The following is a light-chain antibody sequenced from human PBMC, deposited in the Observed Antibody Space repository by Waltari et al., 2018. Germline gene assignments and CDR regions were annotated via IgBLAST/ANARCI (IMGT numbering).Light chain of an antibody. CDR1: QSITSN. CDR3: QHRSNWPPLT. CDR2: DAS. Sequence: LTPSPATLTSSPGEITAPPCRASQSITSNLAWYRQKPGQPPRLLIYDASNRAAGIPTRFSGSGSGTDFTLTISSLEPEDFAVYYCQHRSNWPPLTFGGETKVEIK. V-gene: IGKV3-11*01. J-gene: IGKJ4*01.